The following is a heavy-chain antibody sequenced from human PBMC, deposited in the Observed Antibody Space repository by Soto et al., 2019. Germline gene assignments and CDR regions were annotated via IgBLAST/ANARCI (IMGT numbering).Heavy chain of an antibody. V-gene: IGHV2-5*02. J-gene: IGHJ6*02. CDR3: VQSRCGGDCLQSYSSHSYYGLDV. CDR1: GFSFSSIGEG. D-gene: IGHD2-21*02. Sequence: QITLKESGPTLVKPTQTLTLTCTFPGFSFSSIGEGVGWIRQPPGKALEWLALIYWDDDKRYSPSLKSRLTITXAXPXNXVVLTMTNMDPVDTATYYCVQSRCGGDCLQSYSSHSYYGLDVWGQGTTVTVSS. CDR2: IYWDDDK.